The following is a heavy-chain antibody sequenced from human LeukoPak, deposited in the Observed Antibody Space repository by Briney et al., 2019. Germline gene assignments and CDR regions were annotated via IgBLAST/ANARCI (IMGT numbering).Heavy chain of an antibody. CDR2: IKQDGSEK. V-gene: IGHV3-7*01. Sequence: GGSLRLSCAASGLTFSSYWMSWVRQAPGKGLEWVANIKQDGSEKYYVDSVKGRFTISRDNAKNSLYLQMNSLRAEDTAVYYCARDTGITIFGVVMGGFDYWGQGTLVTASS. J-gene: IGHJ4*02. CDR3: ARDTGITIFGVVMGGFDY. CDR1: GLTFSSYW. D-gene: IGHD3-3*01.